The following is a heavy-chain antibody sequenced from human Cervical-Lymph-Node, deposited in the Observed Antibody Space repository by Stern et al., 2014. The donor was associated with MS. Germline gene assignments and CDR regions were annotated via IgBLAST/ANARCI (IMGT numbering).Heavy chain of an antibody. CDR1: GFTFSSYG. CDR2: ISYDGSNK. V-gene: IGHV3-30*03. J-gene: IGHJ4*02. Sequence: VQLVESGGGVVQPGRSLRLSCAASGFTFSSYGMHWVRQAPGKGLGWVAVISYDGSNKYYADSVKDRFTISRDNSKNTLYLQVNSLRAEDTAMYYCASGGWELLRSLGYWGQGTLVTVSS. D-gene: IGHD1-26*01. CDR3: ASGGWELLRSLGY.